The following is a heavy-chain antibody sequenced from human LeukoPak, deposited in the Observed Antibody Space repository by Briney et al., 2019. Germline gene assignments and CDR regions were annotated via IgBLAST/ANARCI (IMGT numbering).Heavy chain of an antibody. CDR3: ARGLTVLLWFGRAIFDY. Sequence: SETLSLTCAVYGGSFSGYYWSWIRQPPGKGLEWIGEINHSGSTNYNPSLKSRVTISVDTSKNQFSLKLSSVTAADTAVYYCARGLTVLLWFGRAIFDYWGQGTLVTVSS. V-gene: IGHV4-34*01. CDR1: GGSFSGYY. J-gene: IGHJ4*02. CDR2: INHSGST. D-gene: IGHD3-10*01.